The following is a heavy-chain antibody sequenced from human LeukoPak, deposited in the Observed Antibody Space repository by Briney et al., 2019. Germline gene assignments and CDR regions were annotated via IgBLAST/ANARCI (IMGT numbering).Heavy chain of an antibody. CDR3: ATAYDPEAFDF. Sequence: ASVKVSCKVSGYTLTELSMHWVRQAPGKGLEWMGGFDPEDGETIYAQKFRGRVTMTEDTSTDTAYMELSSLTSEDMAVYFCATAYDPEAFDFWGQGTMLTVSS. D-gene: IGHD3-16*01. J-gene: IGHJ3*01. V-gene: IGHV1-24*01. CDR2: FDPEDGET. CDR1: GYTLTELS.